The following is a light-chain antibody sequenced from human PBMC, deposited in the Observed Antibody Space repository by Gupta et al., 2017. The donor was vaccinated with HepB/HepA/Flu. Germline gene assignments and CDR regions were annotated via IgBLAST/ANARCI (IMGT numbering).Light chain of an antibody. CDR1: RTISNY. J-gene: IGKJ4*01. CDR2: GAS. V-gene: IGKV1-39*01. CDR3: QQNYMTPLT. Sequence: DIQMTQSPSSLVASVGDRVTITCRASRTISNYLNWYQQKPGRAPNLLIYGASGLQNGVPSRFSGRGSETEFTLTISSLQPEDVATYYCQQNYMTPLTFGGGTXVEIK.